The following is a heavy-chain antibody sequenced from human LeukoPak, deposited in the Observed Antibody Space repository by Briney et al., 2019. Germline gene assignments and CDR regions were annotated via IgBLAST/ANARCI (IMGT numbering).Heavy chain of an antibody. CDR1: GYTFTSYG. J-gene: IGHJ6*03. V-gene: IGHV1-18*01. D-gene: IGHD4-17*01. CDR2: IITYNGNT. CDR3: AKTTVTSEEYFYNYMDV. Sequence: GASVKVSCKTSGYTFTSYGLSWVRQAPGQGLEWMGCIITYNGNTYYSQKLQGRVTMTTDTSTSTAYMELRSLRSDDTAVYYCAKTTVTSEEYFYNYMDVWGKGTTVTVSS.